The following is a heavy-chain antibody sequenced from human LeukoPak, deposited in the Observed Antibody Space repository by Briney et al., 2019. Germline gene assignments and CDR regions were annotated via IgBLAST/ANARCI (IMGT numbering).Heavy chain of an antibody. Sequence: ASVKVSCKVSGYTLTELSMRWVRQAPGKGLEWMGGFDPEDGETIYAQKFQGRVTMTEDTSTDTAYMELSSLRSEDTAVYYCATGLGYYYDSSGRFDPWGQGTLVTVSS. D-gene: IGHD3-22*01. CDR2: FDPEDGET. CDR1: GYTLTELS. V-gene: IGHV1-24*01. CDR3: ATGLGYYYDSSGRFDP. J-gene: IGHJ5*02.